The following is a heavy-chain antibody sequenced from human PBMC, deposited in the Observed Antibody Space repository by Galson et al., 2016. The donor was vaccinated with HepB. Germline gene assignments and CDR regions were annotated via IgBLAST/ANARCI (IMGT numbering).Heavy chain of an antibody. CDR1: GGSFSAYY. D-gene: IGHD6-6*01. CDR3: ARYQGHLAARRRTSNWFDP. V-gene: IGHV4-34*01. Sequence: SETLSLTCVVSGGSFSAYYWSWIRQPPGKGLEWIGEINHLGRTNYNPTLKGRITTSVDTSKNQFSLNLTSVTAAGTAVYYCARYQGHLAARRRTSNWFDPWGQGTLVTVAS. CDR2: INHLGRT. J-gene: IGHJ5*02.